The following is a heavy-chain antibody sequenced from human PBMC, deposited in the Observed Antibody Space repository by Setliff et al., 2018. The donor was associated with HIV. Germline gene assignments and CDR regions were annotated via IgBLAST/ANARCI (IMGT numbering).Heavy chain of an antibody. CDR3: VRAPPNSEY. CDR1: GYPFTSYG. J-gene: IGHJ4*02. Sequence: GASVKVSCKASGYPFTSYGLCWVRQAPGQGLEWMGWISPYNGDTYYDEKFQGRVTMTTDTSTSTASMELTSLRSDDTAVYFCVRAPPNSEYWGRGTLVTVSS. CDR2: ISPYNGDT. V-gene: IGHV1-18*01.